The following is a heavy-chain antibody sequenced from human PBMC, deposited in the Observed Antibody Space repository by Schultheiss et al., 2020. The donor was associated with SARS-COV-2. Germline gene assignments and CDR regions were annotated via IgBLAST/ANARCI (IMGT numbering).Heavy chain of an antibody. CDR3: ITDSPITIFGVVITP. CDR2: IKSKTDGGTT. J-gene: IGHJ5*02. D-gene: IGHD3-3*01. V-gene: IGHV3-15*07. Sequence: GESLKISCAASGFTFSNAWMNWVRQAPGKGLEWVGRIKSKTDGGTTDCAAPVKGRFTISRDDSKNTIYLQMNSLKSEDTAVYYCITDSPITIFGVVITPWGQGTLVTVSS. CDR1: GFTFSNAW.